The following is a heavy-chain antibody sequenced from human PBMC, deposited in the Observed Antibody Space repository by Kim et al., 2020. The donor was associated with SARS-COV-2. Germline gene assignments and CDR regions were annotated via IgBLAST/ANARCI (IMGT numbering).Heavy chain of an antibody. Sequence: GGSLRLSCAVSGFTLNTYAMHWVRQAPGKGLQCVALISHDGGNIYYADSVKGRFTISRDTSKNTVYVQMNSLRPEDTALYYCARDDRGSIDFWGQGTLVTIS. CDR3: ARDDRGSIDF. V-gene: IGHV3-30-3*01. D-gene: IGHD1-26*01. J-gene: IGHJ4*02. CDR1: GFTLNTYA. CDR2: ISHDGGNI.